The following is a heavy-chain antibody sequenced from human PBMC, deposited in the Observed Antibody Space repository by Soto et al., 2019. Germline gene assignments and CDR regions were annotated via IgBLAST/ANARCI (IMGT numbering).Heavy chain of an antibody. D-gene: IGHD5-12*01. CDR2: FDPEDGET. Sequence: GASVKVSCKVSGYTLTELSMHWVRQAPGKGLEWMGGFDPEDGETIYAQKFQGRVTMTEDTSTDTAYMELSSLRSEDTAVYYCASGYSGYAERGRFDYWGQGTLVTVSS. CDR3: ASGYSGYAERGRFDY. J-gene: IGHJ4*02. V-gene: IGHV1-24*01. CDR1: GYTLTELS.